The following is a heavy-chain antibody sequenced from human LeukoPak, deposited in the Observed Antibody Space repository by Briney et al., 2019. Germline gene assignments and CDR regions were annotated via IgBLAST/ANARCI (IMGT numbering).Heavy chain of an antibody. CDR2: ITTNTGNP. J-gene: IGHJ4*02. D-gene: IGHD5-24*01. CDR3: ATGHEMATIHGDY. Sequence: ASVKVSCKASGYTFTSYAMNWVRQAPGQGLEWMGWITTNTGNPTYAQGFTGRFVFSLDTSVSTAYLQISSLKAEDTAVYYCATGHEMATIHGDYWGQGTLVTVSS. CDR1: GYTFTSYA. V-gene: IGHV7-4-1*02.